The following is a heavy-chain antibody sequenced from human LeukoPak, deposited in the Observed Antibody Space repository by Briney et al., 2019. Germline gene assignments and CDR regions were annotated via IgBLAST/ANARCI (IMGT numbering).Heavy chain of an antibody. CDR1: GYTLTELS. CDR3: ATEGYYYDSSGPTGHYYYYMDV. V-gene: IGHV1-24*01. J-gene: IGHJ6*03. D-gene: IGHD3-22*01. CDR2: FDPEDDET. Sequence: GASVKVSCKVSGYTLTELSMHWVRQAPGKGLEWMGGFDPEDDETIYAQKFQGRVTMTEDTSTDTAYMELSSLRSEDTAVYYCATEGYYYDSSGPTGHYYYYMDVWGKGTTVTVSS.